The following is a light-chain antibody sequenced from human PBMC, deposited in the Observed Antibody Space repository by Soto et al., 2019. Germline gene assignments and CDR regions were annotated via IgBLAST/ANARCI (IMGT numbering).Light chain of an antibody. CDR3: QQYNNWPPLT. J-gene: IGKJ5*01. CDR2: GAS. Sequence: EIVMTQSPATLSVSPGERATLSCRASQSINSHLAWYQHKPGQAPSLLIYGASTRATGIPARFSGSGSGTEFTLIISSLQSEGFAVYYCQQYNNWPPLTFGQGKRLEIK. V-gene: IGKV3-15*01. CDR1: QSINSH.